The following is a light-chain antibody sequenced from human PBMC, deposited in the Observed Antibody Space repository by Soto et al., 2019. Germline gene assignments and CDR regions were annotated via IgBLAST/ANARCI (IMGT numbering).Light chain of an antibody. J-gene: IGKJ3*01. CDR2: WAS. Sequence: DIVMTQSPDSLAVSLGERATINCKSSQSLLYRSNNKNYLAWYQQKPGQPPKLLIYWASTRESGVPDRFSGSGSGTDVTLTISSLQAEDVAVYYCQQYYASLQTFGPGTKVDIK. CDR1: QSLLYRSNNKNY. V-gene: IGKV4-1*01. CDR3: QQYYASLQT.